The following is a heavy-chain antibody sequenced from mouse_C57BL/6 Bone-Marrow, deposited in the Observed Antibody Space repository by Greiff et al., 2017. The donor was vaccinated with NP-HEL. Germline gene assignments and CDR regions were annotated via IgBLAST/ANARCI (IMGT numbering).Heavy chain of an antibody. V-gene: IGHV5-4*01. CDR2: ISTGGSYT. Sequence: EVKVVESGGGLVKPGGSLKLSCAASGFTFSSYAMSWVRQTPEKRLEWVATISTGGSYTYYPDNVKGRFTISRDNAKNNLYLQMSHLKSEDTARYYCAREGGYGYAWFAYWGQGTLVTVSA. CDR1: GFTFSSYA. CDR3: AREGGYGYAWFAY. D-gene: IGHD2-2*01. J-gene: IGHJ3*01.